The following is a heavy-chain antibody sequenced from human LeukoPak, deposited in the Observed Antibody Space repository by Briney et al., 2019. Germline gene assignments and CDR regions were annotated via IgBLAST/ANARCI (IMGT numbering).Heavy chain of an antibody. J-gene: IGHJ4*02. V-gene: IGHV5-51*01. CDR3: ARHLAVSSGWYGNDY. CDR2: IYPGDSDT. D-gene: IGHD6-19*01. CDR1: GYIYTSYW. Sequence: GESLKISCNSSGYIYTSYWIGWVRQMPGKGLEWMGIIYPGDSDTRYSPSFQGQVTISADKSISTAYLQWSSLKASDTAMYYCARHLAVSSGWYGNDYWGQGTLVTVSS.